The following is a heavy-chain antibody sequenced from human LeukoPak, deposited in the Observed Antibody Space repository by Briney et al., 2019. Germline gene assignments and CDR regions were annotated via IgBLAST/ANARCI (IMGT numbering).Heavy chain of an antibody. J-gene: IGHJ6*03. D-gene: IGHD6-13*01. CDR2: ISYDGSNK. V-gene: IGHV3-30-3*01. Sequence: GRSLRLSCAASGFTFSSYAMHWVRQAPGKGLEWVAVISYDGSNKYYADSVKGRFTISRDNSKNTLYLQMNSLRAEDTAVYYCARAPGIAAQYYYYYMDVWGKGTTVTVSS. CDR3: ARAPGIAAQYYYYYMDV. CDR1: GFTFSSYA.